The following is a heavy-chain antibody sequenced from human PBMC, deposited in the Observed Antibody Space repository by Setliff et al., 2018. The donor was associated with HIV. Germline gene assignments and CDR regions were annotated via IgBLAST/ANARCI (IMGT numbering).Heavy chain of an antibody. J-gene: IGHJ1*01. CDR1: AYTFTAYY. D-gene: IGHD3-22*01. CDR3: VRGVTRDISGYYRDEYFQH. CDR2: VNPNSGGT. V-gene: IGHV1-2*02. Sequence: ASVKVSCKAFAYTFTAYYLHWVRQAPGQGLEWMGWVNPNSGGTNYAQKFQGRVTMTRDTSISTAYMELSSLRYDDTAVYYCVRGVTRDISGYYRDEYFQHWGQGTPVTVSS.